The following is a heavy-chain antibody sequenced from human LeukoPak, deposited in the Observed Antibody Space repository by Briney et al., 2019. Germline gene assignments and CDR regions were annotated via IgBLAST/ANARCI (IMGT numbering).Heavy chain of an antibody. V-gene: IGHV1-69*13. CDR2: IIPIFGTA. CDR3: ARDRGYSNPWSYYYGMDV. D-gene: IGHD4-11*01. Sequence: SVKVSCRASGGTFSSYAISWVRQAPGQGLEWMGGIIPIFGTANYAQKFQGRVTITADESTSTAYMELSSLRSEDTAVYYCARDRGYSNPWSYYYGMDVWGQGTTVTVSS. J-gene: IGHJ6*02. CDR1: GGTFSSYA.